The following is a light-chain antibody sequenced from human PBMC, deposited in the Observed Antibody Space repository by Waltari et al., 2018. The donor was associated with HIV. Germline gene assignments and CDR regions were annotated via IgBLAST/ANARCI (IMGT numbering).Light chain of an antibody. J-gene: IGKJ4*01. CDR1: QGISTY. CDR3: QQFKSYPLT. Sequence: IQLTQSPSFLSASVGDRVTITCRATQGISTYLAWYQQKPGKAPNLLIFTAAGLKSGVPSRVSGSGSGTEFTLTISGLQPEDSATYYCQQFKSYPLTFGGGTKVEIK. V-gene: IGKV1-9*01. CDR2: TAA.